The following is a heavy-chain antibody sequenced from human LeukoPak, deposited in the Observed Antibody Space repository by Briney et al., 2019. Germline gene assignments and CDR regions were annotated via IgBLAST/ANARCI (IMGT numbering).Heavy chain of an antibody. CDR1: GGSISNNDYY. CDR3: ARHRGYSYGYDAFDI. Sequence: SETLSLTCTVSGGSISNNDYYWSWIRQPPGKGLEWIGYIYHSGSTYYNPSLKSRVTISVDRSKNQFSLKLSSVTAADTAVYYCARHRGYSYGYDAFDIWGQGTMVTVSS. D-gene: IGHD5-18*01. V-gene: IGHV4-30-2*01. J-gene: IGHJ3*02. CDR2: IYHSGST.